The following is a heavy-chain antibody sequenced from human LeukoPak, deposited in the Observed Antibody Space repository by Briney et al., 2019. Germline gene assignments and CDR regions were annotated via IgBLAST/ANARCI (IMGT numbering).Heavy chain of an antibody. Sequence: SETLSLTCTVSGGSISSYYWSWIRQPPGKGLEWIGYIYYSGSTNYNPSLKSRVTISGDTFKNQFSLKLSSVTAADTAVYYCAREKSPDYCSGASCYFDYWGQGTLVTVSP. CDR2: IYYSGST. V-gene: IGHV4-59*01. CDR3: AREKSPDYCSGASCYFDY. J-gene: IGHJ4*02. CDR1: GGSISSYY. D-gene: IGHD2-15*01.